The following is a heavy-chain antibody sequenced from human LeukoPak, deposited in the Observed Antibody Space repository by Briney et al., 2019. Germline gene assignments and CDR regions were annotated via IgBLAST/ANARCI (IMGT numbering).Heavy chain of an antibody. CDR2: IYSGGST. D-gene: IGHD3-10*01. CDR3: ATGSTVWFGELLYATPNYYFDY. J-gene: IGHJ4*02. CDR1: GFTVSSDY. V-gene: IGHV3-66*01. Sequence: PGGSLRLSCAASGFTVSSDYMSWVPQAPEKGLEWVSVIYSGGSTYYADSGKDSFTISRGKSTNTVYLQMNSLRAEDTAVYSCATGSTVWFGELLYATPNYYFDYWGQGTLVTVSS.